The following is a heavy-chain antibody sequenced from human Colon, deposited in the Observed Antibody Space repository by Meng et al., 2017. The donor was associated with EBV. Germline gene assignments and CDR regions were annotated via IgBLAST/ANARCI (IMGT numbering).Heavy chain of an antibody. V-gene: IGHV4-4*02. CDR3: ARVWQSLTAFFDS. CDR2: VYHTGST. J-gene: IGHJ4*02. CDR1: GGSISSSNW. Sequence: QGPLQESGPGLVNPSGTLSLTWAVSGGSISSSNWWTWVRQPPGKGLEWIGEVYHTGSTKYNPSLKSRLTISVDKSKNQFSLNLTSATAADTAVYYCARVWQSLTAFFDSWGQGTLVTVPS. D-gene: IGHD2-21*01.